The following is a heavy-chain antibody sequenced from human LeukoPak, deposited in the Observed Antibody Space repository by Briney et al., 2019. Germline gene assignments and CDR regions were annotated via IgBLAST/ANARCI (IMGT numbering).Heavy chain of an antibody. CDR1: GYTFTSYD. CDR3: ARGVQADS. D-gene: IGHD4/OR15-4a*01. V-gene: IGHV1-8*01. Sequence: APVKVSCKASGYTFTSYDINWVRQATGQGLEWMGWMNPNSGNTGFEQKFKGRVTMTRNTSISTAYMELSSLRSEDTAVYFCARGVQADSWGQGTLVTVSS. J-gene: IGHJ5*01. CDR2: MNPNSGNT.